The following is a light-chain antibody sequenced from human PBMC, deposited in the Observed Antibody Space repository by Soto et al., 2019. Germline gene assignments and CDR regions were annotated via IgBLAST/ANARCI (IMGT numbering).Light chain of an antibody. V-gene: IGKV3-11*01. Sequence: EIVLTQSPATLSLSPGERATLSCRSSQSVSSYLAWYQHKPGQAPSLLIYDASTRATGIPARFSGSGSGTDFTITISSLEPEDFAVYYCQQRSNWPPYTFGQGTKLEIK. CDR3: QQRSNWPPYT. J-gene: IGKJ2*01. CDR1: QSVSSY. CDR2: DAS.